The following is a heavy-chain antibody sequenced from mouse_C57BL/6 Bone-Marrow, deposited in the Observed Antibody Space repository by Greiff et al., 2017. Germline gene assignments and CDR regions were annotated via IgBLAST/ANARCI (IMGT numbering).Heavy chain of an antibody. CDR1: GFTFSSYA. CDR2: ISDGGSYT. V-gene: IGHV5-4*01. CDR3: ARGGSSFSWFAY. D-gene: IGHD1-1*01. Sequence: EVQLVESGGGLVKPGGSLKLSCAASGFTFSSYAMSWVRQTPEKRLEWVATISDGGSYTYYPDNVKGRFTIARDNAKNNLYLQMSHLKSEDTAMYYCARGGSSFSWFAYWGQGTLVTVSA. J-gene: IGHJ3*01.